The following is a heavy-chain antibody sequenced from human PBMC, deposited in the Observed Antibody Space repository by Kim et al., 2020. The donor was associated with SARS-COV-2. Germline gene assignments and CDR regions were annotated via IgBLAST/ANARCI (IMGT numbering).Heavy chain of an antibody. J-gene: IGHJ4*02. D-gene: IGHD2-15*01. V-gene: IGHV1-3*01. CDR2: IHAGNGDT. CDR1: GCTFTSYG. CDR3: ATPLALSLATLGGGR. Sequence: ASVKVSCKASGCTFTSYGLDWVRQAPGQRLEWMGRIHAGNGDTKYAEKFQDRVTITRDTSASTAYMELSSLTSEDTAVYYFATPLALSLATLGGGRWGQGTLVTVSS.